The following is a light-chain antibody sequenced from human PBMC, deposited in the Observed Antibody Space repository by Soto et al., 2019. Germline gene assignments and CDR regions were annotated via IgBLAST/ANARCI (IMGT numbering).Light chain of an antibody. CDR3: QQRINWPLT. Sequence: EIVLTQSPATMSLSPGERSTLSCKASQSVSSFLAWYKQKPGQAPRLLSYDVSSRATGTPTRFSGSGSGTDFTLTISSLEPEDFAVYYCQQRINWPLTFGGGTKVEIK. V-gene: IGKV3-11*01. CDR2: DVS. J-gene: IGKJ4*01. CDR1: QSVSSF.